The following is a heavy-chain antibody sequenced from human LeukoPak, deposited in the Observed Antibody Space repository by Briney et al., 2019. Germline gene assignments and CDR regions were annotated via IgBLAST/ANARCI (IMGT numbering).Heavy chain of an antibody. Sequence: GGALRLSCAASGFMFSSNWMSWVRLAPGKGLEWVANIKEDGTETYYVDSVKGRFTISRDNAKNSLYLQMNSLRVEDTAVYYCAKEGRSLQTYWGQGTLVTVSS. CDR2: IKEDGTET. CDR1: GFMFSSNW. V-gene: IGHV3-7*03. J-gene: IGHJ4*02. CDR3: AKEGRSLQTY. D-gene: IGHD1-1*01.